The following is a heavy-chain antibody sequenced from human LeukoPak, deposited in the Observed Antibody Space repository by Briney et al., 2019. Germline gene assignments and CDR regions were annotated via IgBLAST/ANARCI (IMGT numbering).Heavy chain of an antibody. D-gene: IGHD3-10*01. Sequence: SETLSLTCTVSGGSISSNNYYWGWIRQPPGKGLEWIGNIYYSGSTYYNPSLKSRVTISVDTSKNQFSLKLSSVTAADTAVYYCARGGSLLWFGEFNRYFDYWGQGTLVTVSS. CDR1: GGSISSNNYY. CDR3: ARGGSLLWFGEFNRYFDY. J-gene: IGHJ4*02. CDR2: IYYSGST. V-gene: IGHV4-39*01.